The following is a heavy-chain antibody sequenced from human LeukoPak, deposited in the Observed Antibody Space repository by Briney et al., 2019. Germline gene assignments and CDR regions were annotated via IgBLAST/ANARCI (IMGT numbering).Heavy chain of an antibody. Sequence: GGSLRLSCAASGFTFSGYGMHWLRQAPGKGLEWVAFIRNDGSIIYNTDSVKGRFTISRDNSKNTLYLQMNSLRADDTAVYYCARASGGVFGVVIWDYYFDYWGQGTLVTVSS. D-gene: IGHD3-3*01. CDR3: ARASGGVFGVVIWDYYFDY. J-gene: IGHJ4*02. V-gene: IGHV3-30*02. CDR1: GFTFSGYG. CDR2: IRNDGSII.